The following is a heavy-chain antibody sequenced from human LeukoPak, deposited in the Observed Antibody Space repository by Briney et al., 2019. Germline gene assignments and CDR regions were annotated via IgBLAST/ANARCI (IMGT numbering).Heavy chain of an antibody. J-gene: IGHJ5*02. CDR1: GFTFSNYA. D-gene: IGHD6-19*01. CDR2: ISYDGGNK. V-gene: IGHV3-30-3*01. CDR3: AKDIAVAGTWGWFDP. Sequence: GGSLRLSCAASGFTFSNYAMHWVRQAPGKGLEWVALISYDGGNKHYADSVKGRFTISRDDSKNTLYLQMNSLRAEDTAVYYCAKDIAVAGTWGWFDPWGQGTLVTVSS.